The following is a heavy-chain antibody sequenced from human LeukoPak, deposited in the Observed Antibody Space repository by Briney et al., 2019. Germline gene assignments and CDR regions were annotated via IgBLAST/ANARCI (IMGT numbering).Heavy chain of an antibody. D-gene: IGHD6-19*01. CDR1: GFTVSSNY. CDR3: AKSKGIAVAGRAPFDY. CDR2: IYSGGST. J-gene: IGHJ4*02. Sequence: PGGSLRLSCAASGFTVSSNYMSWVRQAPGKGLEWVSVIYSGGSTYYADSVKGRFTISRDNSKNTLYLQMNSLRAEDTAVYYCAKSKGIAVAGRAPFDYWGQGTLVTVSS. V-gene: IGHV3-66*01.